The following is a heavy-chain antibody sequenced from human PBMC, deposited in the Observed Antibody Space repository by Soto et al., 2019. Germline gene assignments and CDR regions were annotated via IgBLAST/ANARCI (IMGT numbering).Heavy chain of an antibody. V-gene: IGHV1-69*13. CDR2: IIPIFGTA. Sequence: GASVKLSCKASGGTFSSYAISWVRQAPGQGLEWMGGIIPIFGTANYAQKFQGRVTITADESTSTAYMELSSLRSEDTAVYYCAKEYSDFLTAYYGPLNIYYYYSGMDVWGQGTTVTVSS. D-gene: IGHD3-9*01. CDR3: AKEYSDFLTAYYGPLNIYYYYSGMDV. J-gene: IGHJ6*02. CDR1: GGTFSSYA.